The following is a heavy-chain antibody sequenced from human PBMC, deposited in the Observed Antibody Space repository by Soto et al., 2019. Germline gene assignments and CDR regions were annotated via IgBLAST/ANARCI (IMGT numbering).Heavy chain of an antibody. D-gene: IGHD6-19*01. CDR1: GFSLSSSAVG. J-gene: IGHJ4*02. Sequence: QITLKESGPTLLKPTQTLTLTCTFSGFSLSSSAVGVNWIRQPPGKALEWLALIYWNDDKHYSPSLRSRLTITKDTSKNQVVLTITNMDPVDTATYYCAHGSGWLSDYWGQGTLVTVSS. CDR3: AHGSGWLSDY. V-gene: IGHV2-5*01. CDR2: IYWNDDK.